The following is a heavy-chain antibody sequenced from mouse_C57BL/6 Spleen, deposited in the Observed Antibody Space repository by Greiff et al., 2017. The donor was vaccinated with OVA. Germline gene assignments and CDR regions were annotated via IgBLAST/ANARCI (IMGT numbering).Heavy chain of an antibody. CDR1: GYTFTSYW. Sequence: QVQLQQSGAELVRPGSSVTLSCKASGYTFTSYWLEWVKQRPGQGLEWIGNIYPSDSETHYNQKFKDKATLTVDKSSSTAYMQLSSLTSEDSAVYYCASHNWDHVYYFDYWGQGTTLTVSS. V-gene: IGHV1-61*01. CDR3: ASHNWDHVYYFDY. CDR2: IYPSDSET. J-gene: IGHJ2*01. D-gene: IGHD4-1*01.